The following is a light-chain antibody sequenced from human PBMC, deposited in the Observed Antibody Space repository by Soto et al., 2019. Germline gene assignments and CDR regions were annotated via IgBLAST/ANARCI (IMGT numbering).Light chain of an antibody. CDR3: QQYGSSSPIT. CDR1: QSVSSSY. V-gene: IGKV3-20*01. Sequence: EIVLTQSPGTLSLSPGERATLSCRASQSVSSSYLAWYQQKPGQAPRLLIYGASSRATGIPDRISGSGSGTDFTLTISRLEPEDFAVYYCQQYGSSSPITFGQGTRLEIK. J-gene: IGKJ5*01. CDR2: GAS.